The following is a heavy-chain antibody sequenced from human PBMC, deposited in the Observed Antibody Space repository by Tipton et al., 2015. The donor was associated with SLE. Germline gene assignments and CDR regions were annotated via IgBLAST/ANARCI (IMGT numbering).Heavy chain of an antibody. CDR1: GGSISSYY. CDR2: IYTSGST. V-gene: IGHV4-4*07. J-gene: IGHJ4*02. Sequence: TLSLTCTVSGGSISSYYWSWIRQPAGKGLEWIGRIYTSGSTNYNPSLKSRVTISVDTSKNQFSLKVNSVTAADTAVYYCARGRVSSNYYRHVNMDFWGQGTLVTVSS. CDR3: ARGRVSSNYYRHVNMDF. D-gene: IGHD3-22*01.